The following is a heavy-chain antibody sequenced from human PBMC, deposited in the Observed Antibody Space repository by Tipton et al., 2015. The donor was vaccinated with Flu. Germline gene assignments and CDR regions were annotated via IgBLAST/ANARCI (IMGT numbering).Heavy chain of an antibody. D-gene: IGHD6-25*01. V-gene: IGHV4-61*01. J-gene: IGHJ5*02. CDR2: IYYTGTT. Sequence: TLSLTCTVSGGSISSGNSYWTWIRQPPGKGLQWLGFIYYTGTTKYNPSLKSRISMSVDTSKNQFSLELTSVTAADTAVYYCARIKSGTGWFGPWGQGTLGTVSS. CDR3: ARIKSGTGWFGP. CDR1: GGSISSGNSY.